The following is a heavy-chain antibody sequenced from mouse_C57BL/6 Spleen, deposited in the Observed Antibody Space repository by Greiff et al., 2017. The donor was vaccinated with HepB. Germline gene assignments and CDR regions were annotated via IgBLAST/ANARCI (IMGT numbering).Heavy chain of an antibody. CDR2: IYPSDSET. Sequence: QVQLQQPGAELVRPGSSVKLSCKASGYTFTSYWMDWVKQRPGQGLEWIGNIYPSDSETHYNQKFKDKATLTVDKSSSTAYMQLSSLTSEDSAVYYCARQGGMITTRYFDYWGQGTTLTVSS. V-gene: IGHV1-61*01. CDR1: GYTFTSYW. CDR3: ARQGGMITTRYFDY. J-gene: IGHJ2*01. D-gene: IGHD2-4*01.